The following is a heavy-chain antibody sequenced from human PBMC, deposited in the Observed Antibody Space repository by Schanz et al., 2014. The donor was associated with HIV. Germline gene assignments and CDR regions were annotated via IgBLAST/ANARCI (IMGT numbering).Heavy chain of an antibody. CDR3: ARGYYDSSGYIHAFDI. J-gene: IGHJ3*02. Sequence: QVQLQESGPGLVKPSQTLSLTCTVSGGSISSGGHFWSWIRQHPGKGLEWIGYIYYSGSTYYNPSLKSRVTISVDTSKNQFSLKLSSVTAADTAVYYCARGYYDSSGYIHAFDIWGQGTMVTVSS. V-gene: IGHV4-31*03. CDR1: GGSISSGGHF. CDR2: IYYSGST. D-gene: IGHD3-22*01.